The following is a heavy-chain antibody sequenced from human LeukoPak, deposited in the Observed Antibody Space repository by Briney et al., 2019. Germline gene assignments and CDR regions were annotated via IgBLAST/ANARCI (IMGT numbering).Heavy chain of an antibody. CDR1: GGTFSSYA. CDR2: IIPIFGTA. Sequence: SVKVSCKASGGTFSSYAISWVRQAPGQGLEWMGGIIPIFGTANYAQKFQGRVTITADESTSTAYMELSSLRSEDTAVYYCATRGYCSSTSCYDGVYYYYYMDVWGKGTTVTISS. V-gene: IGHV1-69*13. D-gene: IGHD2-2*01. J-gene: IGHJ6*03. CDR3: ATRGYCSSTSCYDGVYYYYYMDV.